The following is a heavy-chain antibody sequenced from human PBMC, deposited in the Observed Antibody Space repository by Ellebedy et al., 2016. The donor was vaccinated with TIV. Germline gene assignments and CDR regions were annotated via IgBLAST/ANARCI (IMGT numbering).Heavy chain of an antibody. V-gene: IGHV3-30-3*01. Sequence: GESLKISCAASGFTFSSYAMHWVRQAPGKGLEWVAVISYDGSNKYYADSVKGRFTISRDNSKNTLYLQMNSLRAEDTAVYYCARGGVRGYFDYWGQGTLVTVSS. D-gene: IGHD3-10*01. J-gene: IGHJ4*02. CDR2: ISYDGSNK. CDR1: GFTFSSYA. CDR3: ARGGVRGYFDY.